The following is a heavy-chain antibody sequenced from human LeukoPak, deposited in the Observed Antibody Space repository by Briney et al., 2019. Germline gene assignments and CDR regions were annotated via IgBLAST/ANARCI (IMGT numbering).Heavy chain of an antibody. CDR1: GFTFSNYW. D-gene: IGHD5-24*01. J-gene: IGHJ4*02. CDR2: IKEDGSEK. V-gene: IGHV3-7*01. CDR3: AKYRLVWLPAPVFDS. Sequence: PGGSLRLSCAASGFTFSNYWMTWVRQTPGKGLEWVANIKEDGSEKYYVDSVKGRFTISRDNSKNSVYLQMNSLRAEDTAVYYCAKYRLVWLPAPVFDSWGQGTLVTVSS.